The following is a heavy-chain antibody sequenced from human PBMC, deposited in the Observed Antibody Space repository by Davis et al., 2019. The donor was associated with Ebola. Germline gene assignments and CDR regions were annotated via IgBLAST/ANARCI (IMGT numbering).Heavy chain of an antibody. J-gene: IGHJ6*02. CDR3: ARDSPDYRYYYGMDV. Sequence: GESLKISCAASGFTFSSYWMSWVRQAPGKGLEWMANIKQDGSEKYYADSVKGRFTISRDNSKNTLYLQMNSLRAEDTAVYYCARDSPDYRYYYGMDVWGQGTTVTVSS. CDR2: IKQDGSEK. CDR1: GFTFSSYW. V-gene: IGHV3-7*01. D-gene: IGHD4-11*01.